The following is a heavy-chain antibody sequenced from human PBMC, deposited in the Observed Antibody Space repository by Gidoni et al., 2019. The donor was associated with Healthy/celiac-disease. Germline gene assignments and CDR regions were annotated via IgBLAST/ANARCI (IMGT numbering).Heavy chain of an antibody. D-gene: IGHD3-22*01. Sequence: QVQLQESGPGLVKPSQTLSLTCTVSGGSISSGGYYWSWIRQHPGKGLEWIGYIYYSGSTYYNPSLKSRVTISVDTSKNQFSLKLSSVTAADTAVYYCARGDDSSGYYDNWFDPWGQGTLVTVSS. V-gene: IGHV4-31*03. J-gene: IGHJ5*02. CDR2: IYYSGST. CDR3: ARGDDSSGYYDNWFDP. CDR1: GGSISSGGYY.